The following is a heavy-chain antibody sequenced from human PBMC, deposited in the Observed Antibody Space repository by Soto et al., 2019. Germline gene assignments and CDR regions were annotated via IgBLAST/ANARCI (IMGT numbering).Heavy chain of an antibody. J-gene: IGHJ6*02. CDR1: GYTFSLYY. V-gene: IGHV1-46*01. Sequence: QEQLVQSGAEVKKPGAAVKLSCKASGYTFSLYYMHWVRQAPGQGLEWMGMINPSGGGSTYAEKFEGRVTMSRDTSTTTVYMELSSLRSEDTAVYYCARGSRHPFVIYEYYYGMEVWRQGTTVTVS. D-gene: IGHD6-13*01. CDR2: INPSGGGS. CDR3: ARGSRHPFVIYEYYYGMEV.